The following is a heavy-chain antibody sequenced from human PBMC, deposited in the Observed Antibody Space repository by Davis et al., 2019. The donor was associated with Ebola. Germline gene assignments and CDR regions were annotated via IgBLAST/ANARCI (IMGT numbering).Heavy chain of an antibody. CDR3: ARGDFYYGVDV. CDR2: ISGSGATT. V-gene: IGHV3-23*01. CDR1: GFIFSSYG. J-gene: IGHJ6*02. Sequence: GESLKISCAASGFIFSSYGMSWVRQAPGKGLEWVSGISGSGATTYYADSVKGRFTISRDNSRNTLFLQMNNLRADDTAVYYCARGDFYYGVDVWGQGTTVTVSS.